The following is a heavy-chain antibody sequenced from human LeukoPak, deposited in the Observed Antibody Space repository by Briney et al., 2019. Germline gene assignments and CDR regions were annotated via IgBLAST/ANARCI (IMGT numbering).Heavy chain of an antibody. Sequence: QPGRALRLSCAASGFTFSSYWMSWVRQAPGKGLEWVANIKQDGSQKFYVDSVKGRFTISRDNAKNSLYLQMNSLRAEDTAVYYCARDGDYNWNYRSGFDYWGQGTLVTVSS. CDR1: GFTFSSYW. D-gene: IGHD1-7*01. V-gene: IGHV3-7*01. J-gene: IGHJ4*02. CDR2: IKQDGSQK. CDR3: ARDGDYNWNYRSGFDY.